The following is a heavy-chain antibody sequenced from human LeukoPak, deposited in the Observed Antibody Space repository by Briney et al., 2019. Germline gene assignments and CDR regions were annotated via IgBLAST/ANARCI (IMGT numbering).Heavy chain of an antibody. J-gene: IGHJ4*02. Sequence: ASVKVSCTASGYTSTSYDINRVRQSTGPRLKSMGWMNPHSGNTGYTQNFQGRVTMTKNTSISTAYMELSSLRSEDTAVYYCARFDSSGWYPSDYWGQGTLVTVSS. D-gene: IGHD6-19*01. CDR2: MNPHSGNT. V-gene: IGHV1-8*01. CDR3: ARFDSSGWYPSDY. CDR1: GYTSTSYD.